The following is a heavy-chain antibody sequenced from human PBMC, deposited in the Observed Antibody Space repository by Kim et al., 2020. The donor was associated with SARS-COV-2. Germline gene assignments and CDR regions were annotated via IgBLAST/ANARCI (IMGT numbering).Heavy chain of an antibody. J-gene: IGHJ4*02. Sequence: ASVKVSCKASGYTFTSYGISWVRQAPGQGLEWMGWISAYNGNTNYAQKLQGRVTMTTDTSTSTAYMELRSLRSDDTAVYYCARDRGGGVVAANYYFDYWGQGTLVTVSS. V-gene: IGHV1-18*01. CDR2: ISAYNGNT. CDR1: GYTFTSYG. CDR3: ARDRGGGVVAANYYFDY. D-gene: IGHD2-15*01.